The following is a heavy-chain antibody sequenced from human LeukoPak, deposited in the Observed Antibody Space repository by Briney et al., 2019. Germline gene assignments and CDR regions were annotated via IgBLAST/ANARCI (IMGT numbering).Heavy chain of an antibody. Sequence: GGSLRLSCAASKFTFSSYAMNWVRQASGKGLEWVSGISGSGDSTYYADSVKGRFTISRDNSKNTLYLQMNSLRAEDTAVYYCAKDRYDFWSTYSSNPFDYWGQGTLVTVSS. D-gene: IGHD3-3*01. J-gene: IGHJ4*02. CDR3: AKDRYDFWSTYSSNPFDY. CDR2: ISGSGDST. V-gene: IGHV3-23*01. CDR1: KFTFSSYA.